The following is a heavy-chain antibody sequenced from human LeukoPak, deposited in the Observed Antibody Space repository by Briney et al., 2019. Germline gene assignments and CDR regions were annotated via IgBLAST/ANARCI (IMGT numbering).Heavy chain of an antibody. V-gene: IGHV1-69*13. CDR2: IIPIFGTA. J-gene: IGHJ5*02. CDR1: GGTFSSYA. Sequence: GASVKVSCKASGGTFSSYAISWVRQAPGQGLEWMGGIIPIFGTANYAQKFQGRVTITADESTSTAYMELSSLRSEDTAVYYCARGLATIPYAWFDPWGQGTLVTVPS. D-gene: IGHD5-12*01. CDR3: ARGLATIPYAWFDP.